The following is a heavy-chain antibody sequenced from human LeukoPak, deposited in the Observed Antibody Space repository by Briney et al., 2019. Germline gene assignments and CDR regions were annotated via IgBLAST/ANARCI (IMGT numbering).Heavy chain of an antibody. CDR1: GGSFSGYY. V-gene: IGHV4-34*01. J-gene: IGHJ6*03. Sequence: SETLSLTCAVYGGSFSGYYWSWIRRPPGKGLEWIGEINHSGSTNYNPSLKSRVTISVDTSKDQFSLKLSSVTAADTAVYYCARTTYCSSTSCPLMDVWGKGTTVTVSS. CDR2: INHSGST. D-gene: IGHD2-2*01. CDR3: ARTTYCSSTSCPLMDV.